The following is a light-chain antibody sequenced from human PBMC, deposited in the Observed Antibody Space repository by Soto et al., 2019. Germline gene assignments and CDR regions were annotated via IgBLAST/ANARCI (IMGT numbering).Light chain of an antibody. CDR3: QQYHNWPA. Sequence: DIVMTQSPYSLAVSLGERATINCKSSQIVLDSSNNKDYLTWYQQKPGQPPKLLIYWASAREFGVPDRFSGSGSGTEFTLTISSLQSEDFAVYYCQQYHNWPAFGQGTKVDI. CDR1: QIVLDSSNNKDY. V-gene: IGKV4-1*01. J-gene: IGKJ1*01. CDR2: WAS.